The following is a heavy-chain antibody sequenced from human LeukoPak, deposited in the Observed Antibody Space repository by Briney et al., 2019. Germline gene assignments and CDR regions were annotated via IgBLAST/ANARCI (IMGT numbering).Heavy chain of an antibody. V-gene: IGHV3-30*18. CDR2: ISYDGSNK. J-gene: IGHJ5*02. CDR3: AKDIDSSSWNPLFDP. D-gene: IGHD6-13*01. Sequence: GGSLRLSCAASGFTFSSYGMHWVRQAPGKGLEGVAVISYDGSNKYYADSVKGRFTISRDNSKNTLYLQMNSLRAEDTAVYYCAKDIDSSSWNPLFDPWGQGTLVTVSS. CDR1: GFTFSSYG.